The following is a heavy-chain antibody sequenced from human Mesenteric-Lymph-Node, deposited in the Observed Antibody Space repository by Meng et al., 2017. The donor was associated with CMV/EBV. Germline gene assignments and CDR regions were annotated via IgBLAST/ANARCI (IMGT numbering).Heavy chain of an antibody. D-gene: IGHD3-3*01. J-gene: IGHJ6*02. Sequence: GGSLRLSCAASGFTFSSYEMNWVRQAPGKGLEWVSYISSSGSTIYYADSVKGRFTISRDNAKNSLYLQMNSLRAEDTAVYYCARDRPIFGVTNYGMDVWGQGTTVTVSS. V-gene: IGHV3-48*03. CDR2: ISSSGSTI. CDR3: ARDRPIFGVTNYGMDV. CDR1: GFTFSSYE.